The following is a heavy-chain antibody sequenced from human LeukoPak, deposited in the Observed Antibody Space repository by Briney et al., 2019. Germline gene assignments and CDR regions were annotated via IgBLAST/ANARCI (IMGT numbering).Heavy chain of an antibody. CDR1: GYTFTGYY. CDR2: INPNSGGT. D-gene: IGHD5-12*01. V-gene: IGHV1-2*04. J-gene: IGHJ4*02. CDR3: ARDRGYSGYDFGY. Sequence: GASVKVSCKASGYTFTGYYMHWVRQAPGQGLEWMGWINPNSGGTNYAQKFQGWVTMTRDTSISTAYMELSRLRSDDTAVYYCARDRGYSGYDFGYWGQGTLVTVSS.